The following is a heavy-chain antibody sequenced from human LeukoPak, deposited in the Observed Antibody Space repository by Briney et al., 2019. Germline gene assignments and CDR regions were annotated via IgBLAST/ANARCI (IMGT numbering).Heavy chain of an antibody. CDR1: GGTFSSYA. D-gene: IGHD2-15*01. V-gene: IGHV1-69*13. Sequence: SVKVSCKASGGTFSSYAIGWVRQAPGQGLEWMGGIIPIFGTANYAQKFQGRVTITADESTSTAYMELSSLRSEDTAVYYCARELWDIVVVVAATRGAFDIWGQGTMVTVSS. CDR2: IIPIFGTA. J-gene: IGHJ3*02. CDR3: ARELWDIVVVVAATRGAFDI.